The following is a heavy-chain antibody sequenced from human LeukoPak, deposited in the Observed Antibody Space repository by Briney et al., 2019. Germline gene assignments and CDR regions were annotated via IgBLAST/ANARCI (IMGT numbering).Heavy chain of an antibody. Sequence: ASVKVSCKPSGYTFTSFVISWVRQAPGQGLEWMGWIGAYNGDTNYAQKFQGRVTMTTATSTSTAYMDLRSLRSDDTAVYYCTRDHCRGDNCPSFDYWGQGTLVTVSS. CDR2: IGAYNGDT. D-gene: IGHD2-15*01. J-gene: IGHJ4*02. CDR1: GYTFTSFV. V-gene: IGHV1-18*04. CDR3: TRDHCRGDNCPSFDY.